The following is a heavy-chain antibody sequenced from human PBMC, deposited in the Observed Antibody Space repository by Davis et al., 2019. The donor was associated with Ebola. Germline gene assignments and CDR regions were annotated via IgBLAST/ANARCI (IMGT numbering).Heavy chain of an antibody. V-gene: IGHV4-4*07. J-gene: IGHJ4*02. CDR1: GGSLSSNY. D-gene: IGHD1-14*01. CDR3: ARVSGRGNWNHIS. Sequence: SETLSLTCTVSGGSLSSNYWTWIRQPAGEGLEWIGRIYNSGSTNCNPSLKSRVTMSVDTSKNQFSLKLSSVTAADTAVYYCARVSGRGNWNHISWGQGTLVTVSA. CDR2: IYNSGST.